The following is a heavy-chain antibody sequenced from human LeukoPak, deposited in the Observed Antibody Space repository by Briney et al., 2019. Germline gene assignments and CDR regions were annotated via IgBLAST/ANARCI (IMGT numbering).Heavy chain of an antibody. CDR3: AKEDSAGGPNWFDP. J-gene: IGHJ5*02. V-gene: IGHV3-23*01. Sequence: GGPLRLSCAASGFSFSSYGMSWVRQAPGKGLEWVSAISGSGDSANYADSVKGRFTISRDNSRNTLYVQMNSLRVEDTAVYYCAKEDSAGGPNWFDPWGQGTLVTVSS. CDR2: ISGSGDSA. D-gene: IGHD3-16*01. CDR1: GFSFSSYG.